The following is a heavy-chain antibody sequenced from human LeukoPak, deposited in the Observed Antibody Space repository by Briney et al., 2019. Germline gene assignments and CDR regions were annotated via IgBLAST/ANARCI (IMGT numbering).Heavy chain of an antibody. D-gene: IGHD1-14*01. J-gene: IGHJ4*02. V-gene: IGHV3-21*06. CDR3: ATETNGRHYDY. Sequence: PGGSLRLSCTASGLTFSTSGFNWVPQAPGKGLEWGASIGPTGSDRYHADSIKGRFTISRDNANNFLYLQMNSLRAEDTAVYYCATETNGRHYDYWGQGTLLTVSS. CDR2: IGPTGSDR. CDR1: GLTFSTSG.